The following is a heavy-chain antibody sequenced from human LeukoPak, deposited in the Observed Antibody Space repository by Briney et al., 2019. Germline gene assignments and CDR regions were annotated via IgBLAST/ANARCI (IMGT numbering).Heavy chain of an antibody. J-gene: IGHJ4*02. CDR1: GFTFSSYW. Sequence: GGSLRLSCAASGFTFSSYWMSWVRQAPGKGLEWVANIKQDGSEKYYADSVKGRFTISRDNAKNSLYLQMNSLRAEDTAVYYCARDKNYYDSSRYSHPLDYWGQGTLVTVSS. CDR2: IKQDGSEK. CDR3: ARDKNYYDSSRYSHPLDY. D-gene: IGHD3-22*01. V-gene: IGHV3-7*01.